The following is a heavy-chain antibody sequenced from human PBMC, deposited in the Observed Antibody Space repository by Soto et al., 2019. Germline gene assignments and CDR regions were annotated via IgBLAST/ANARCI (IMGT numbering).Heavy chain of an antibody. D-gene: IGHD6-6*01. Sequence: EVQLVESGGGLVQPGGSLRLSCAASGFTFSSYDMHWVRQAKGKGLEWVSAIGTAGDTYYPGSVKGRFTISRENAKNSLYLPMNSLRVGDTAVYYCARETSIAAPGAFDIWGQGTMVTVSS. V-gene: IGHV3-13*01. CDR3: ARETSIAAPGAFDI. CDR1: GFTFSSYD. CDR2: IGTAGDT. J-gene: IGHJ3*02.